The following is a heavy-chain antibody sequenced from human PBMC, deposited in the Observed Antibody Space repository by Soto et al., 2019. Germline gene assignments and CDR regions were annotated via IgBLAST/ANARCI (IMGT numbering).Heavy chain of an antibody. CDR2: IYRTGST. D-gene: IGHD5-12*01. V-gene: IGHV4-4*02. Sequence: QVQLQESGPGLVKPSGTLSLTCAVSGASFTSSDWWTWVRKPPGRGLEWIGEIYRTGSTNYNPSLTSRVTISIDTSENQFSLKVTSLTAADTAVYYCASRDPGNSVDYWCQGTLVTVSS. CDR1: GASFTSSDW. CDR3: ASRDPGNSVDY. J-gene: IGHJ4*02.